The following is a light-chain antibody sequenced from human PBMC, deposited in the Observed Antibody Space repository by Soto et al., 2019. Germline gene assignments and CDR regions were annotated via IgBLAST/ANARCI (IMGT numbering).Light chain of an antibody. J-gene: IGKJ2*01. Sequence: EIVMTQSPATLSVSPGERATLSCRASQSVSSNLAWYQQKPGQAPRLLIYGASTRATGIPARFSGSGSGTEFTRTNSSLQSEDFAVYYCQQYNNWPPDTFGQGTKLEIK. CDR2: GAS. V-gene: IGKV3-15*01. CDR1: QSVSSN. CDR3: QQYNNWPPDT.